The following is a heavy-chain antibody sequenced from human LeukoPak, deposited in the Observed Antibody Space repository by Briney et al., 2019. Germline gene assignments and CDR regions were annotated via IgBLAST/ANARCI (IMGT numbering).Heavy chain of an antibody. CDR3: ARDLDIVVGAAALRHYGLDV. V-gene: IGHV1-18*01. J-gene: IGHJ6*02. Sequence: ASLKVSCQASGYTFTSYGISWVRQAPGQGLEWMGWISPFNGNTNYAKKVQGRVTMTTDTSTSTVYMELRSLRSDDTADYYCARDLDIVVGAAALRHYGLDVWGQGTTVTVSS. CDR2: ISPFNGNT. D-gene: IGHD2-15*01. CDR1: GYTFTSYG.